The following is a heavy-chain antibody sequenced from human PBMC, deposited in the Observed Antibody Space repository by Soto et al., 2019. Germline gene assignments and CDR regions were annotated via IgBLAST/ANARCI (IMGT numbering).Heavy chain of an antibody. CDR1: GYTFTSYF. CDR2: INPTGGST. V-gene: IGHV1-46*01. Sequence: QVQLVQSGAEVKKPGASVKVSCKASGYTFTSYFMHWVRQAPGQGLEWMGIINPTGGSTTYAQKFQGRVPMTRDTSTSTVYMELSSLTSEDTAVYYCARDSASADYWGQGTLVTVSS. CDR3: ARDSASADY. D-gene: IGHD2-2*01. J-gene: IGHJ4*02.